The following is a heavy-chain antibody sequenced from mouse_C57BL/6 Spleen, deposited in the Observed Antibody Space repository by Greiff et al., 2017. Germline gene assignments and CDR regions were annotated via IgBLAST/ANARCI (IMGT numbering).Heavy chain of an antibody. J-gene: IGHJ2*01. CDR2: IYPGSGST. CDR3: ARSRYYYGSSYVNYFDY. Sequence: VQLQQPGAELVKPGASVKMSCKASGYTFTSYWITWVKQRPGQGLEWIGDIYPGSGSTNYNEKFKSKATLTVDTSSSTAYMQLSSLTSEDSAVYYCARSRYYYGSSYVNYFDYWGQGTTLTVSS. D-gene: IGHD1-1*01. V-gene: IGHV1-55*01. CDR1: GYTFTSYW.